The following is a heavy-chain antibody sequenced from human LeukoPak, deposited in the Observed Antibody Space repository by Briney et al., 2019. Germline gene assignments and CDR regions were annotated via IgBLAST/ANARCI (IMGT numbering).Heavy chain of an antibody. CDR1: GFTFSDYY. J-gene: IGHJ4*02. CDR3: ARGHHVVAATHEPDY. Sequence: GGSLRLSCAASGFTFSDYYMSWIRQAPGKGLEWVSYISSSGSTIYYADSVKGRFTISRDNAKNSLYLQMNSLRAEDTAVYYCARGHHVVAATHEPDYWGQGTLVTVSS. CDR2: ISSSGSTI. D-gene: IGHD2-15*01. V-gene: IGHV3-11*04.